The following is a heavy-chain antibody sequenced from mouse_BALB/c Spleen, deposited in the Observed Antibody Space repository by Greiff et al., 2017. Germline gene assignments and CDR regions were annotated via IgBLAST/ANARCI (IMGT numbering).Heavy chain of an antibody. D-gene: IGHD2-4*01. CDR1: GYTFTSYW. Sequence: EVQLQESGTVLARPGASVKMSCKASGYTFTSYWMHWVKQRPGQGLEWIGAIYPGNSDTSYNQKFKGKAKLTAVTSTSTAYMELSSLTNEDSAVYYCTREDDDRYAMDDWGQGTSVTVSS. J-gene: IGHJ4*01. CDR2: IYPGNSDT. CDR3: TREDDDRYAMDD. V-gene: IGHV1-5*01.